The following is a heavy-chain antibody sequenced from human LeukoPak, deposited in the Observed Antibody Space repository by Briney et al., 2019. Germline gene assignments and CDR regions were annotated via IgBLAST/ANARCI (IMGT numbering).Heavy chain of an antibody. CDR3: ASFGTAATLAYYFDY. Sequence: SQTLSLTCTVSGGSISSGGYSWSWIRQHPGKGLEWIGYIYYSGSTYYNPSLKSRVTISVDTSKNQFSLKLSSVTAADTAVYYCASFGTAATLAYYFDYWGQGTLVTVSS. V-gene: IGHV4-31*03. J-gene: IGHJ4*02. CDR1: GGSISSGGYS. CDR2: IYYSGST. D-gene: IGHD2-15*01.